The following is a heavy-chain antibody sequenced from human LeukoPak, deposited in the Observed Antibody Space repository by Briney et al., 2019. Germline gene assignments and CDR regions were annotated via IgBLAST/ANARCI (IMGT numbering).Heavy chain of an antibody. J-gene: IGHJ4*02. V-gene: IGHV4-39*07. CDR2: IYYSGST. CDR3: ARVAVVVADPFDY. Sequence: SETLSLTCSVSGGSVSSSSYYWGWIRQSPGKGLEWIGSIYYSGSTYYNPSLQSRVTISVDTSKNQFSLKLTSVTAADTAVYYCARVAVVVADPFDYWGQGTLATVSA. CDR1: GGSVSSSSYY. D-gene: IGHD6-19*01.